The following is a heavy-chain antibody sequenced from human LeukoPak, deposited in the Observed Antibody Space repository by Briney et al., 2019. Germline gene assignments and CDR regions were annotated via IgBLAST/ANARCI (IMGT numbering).Heavy chain of an antibody. Sequence: SETLSLTCTVSGRFISRYYWSWIRQPAGKGLEWIGRIYTSGSTNYNPSLKSRVTMSVDTSKNQCYLKLSSVTAADTAVYYCASAVRGYSYGYRVGAFDIWGQGTMVTVSS. D-gene: IGHD5-18*01. CDR3: ASAVRGYSYGYRVGAFDI. V-gene: IGHV4-4*07. CDR1: GRFISRYY. CDR2: IYTSGST. J-gene: IGHJ3*02.